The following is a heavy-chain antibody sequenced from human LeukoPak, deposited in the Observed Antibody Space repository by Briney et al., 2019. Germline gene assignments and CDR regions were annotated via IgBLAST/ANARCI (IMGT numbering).Heavy chain of an antibody. CDR3: ARNVPVVVAATKSGDWFDP. Sequence: SETLSLTCAVYGGSFSGYHWSWIRHPPGKGLEWSGEIIHSGSTNYNTSLKSRVTISLDTSKNRFSLKLSSVTAADTAVYYCARNVPVVVAATKSGDWFDPWGQGTLVTVSS. D-gene: IGHD2-15*01. J-gene: IGHJ5*02. CDR2: IIHSGST. CDR1: GGSFSGYH. V-gene: IGHV4-34*12.